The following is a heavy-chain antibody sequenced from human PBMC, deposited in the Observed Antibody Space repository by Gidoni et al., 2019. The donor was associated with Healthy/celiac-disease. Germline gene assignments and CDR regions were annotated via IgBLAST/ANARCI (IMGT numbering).Heavy chain of an antibody. J-gene: IGHJ4*02. Sequence: QVQLVESGGGLVKPGWSLQLSCAASGFTFSTSYMSWIRQAPGKGLEWVSYISSSSSYTNYADSVKGRFTISRDNAKNSLYLQMNSLRAEDTAVYYCARVYYYDSSGYPWGFDYWGQGTLVTVSS. V-gene: IGHV3-11*06. D-gene: IGHD3-22*01. CDR3: ARVYYYDSSGYPWGFDY. CDR2: ISSSSSYT. CDR1: GFTFSTSY.